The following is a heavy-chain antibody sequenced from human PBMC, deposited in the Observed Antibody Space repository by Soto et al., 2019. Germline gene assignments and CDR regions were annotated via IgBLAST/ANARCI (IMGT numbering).Heavy chain of an antibody. J-gene: IGHJ3*02. D-gene: IGHD3-22*01. CDR3: ATHGGMIKWACYI. Sequence: SQTLSLTCTVAGGSISSSSYYWGRIRQPPGKGLEWIGSIDYSGSNYYTRSLKSRVTISVATSKNQFHLKLSSVTAADTAVYYCATHGGMIKWACYIWGQGTRVSVSS. V-gene: IGHV4-39*01. CDR2: IDYSGSN. CDR1: GGSISSSSYY.